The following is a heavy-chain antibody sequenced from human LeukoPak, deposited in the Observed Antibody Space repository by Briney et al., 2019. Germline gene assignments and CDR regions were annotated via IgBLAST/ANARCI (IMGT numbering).Heavy chain of an antibody. D-gene: IGHD6-13*01. CDR1: GGSFSGYY. J-gene: IGHJ5*02. CDR3: ARVHSSSWYNRRPFDP. V-gene: IGHV4-34*01. CDR2: INHSGST. Sequence: SETLSLTCAVYGGSFSGYYWSWIRQPPGKGLEWIGEINHSGSTNYNPSLKSRVTISVDTSKNQFSLKLSSVTAADTAVYYCARVHSSSWYNRRPFDPWGQGTLVTVSS.